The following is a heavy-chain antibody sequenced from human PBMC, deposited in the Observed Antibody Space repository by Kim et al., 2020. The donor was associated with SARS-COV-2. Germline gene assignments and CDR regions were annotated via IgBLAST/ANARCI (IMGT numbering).Heavy chain of an antibody. D-gene: IGHD3-10*01. V-gene: IGHV3-48*02. CDR3: ARGSGRGDGGAFDI. Sequence: ADSVKGRFTISRDNAKNSLYLQMNSLRDEDTAVYYCARGSGRGDGGAFDIWGQGTMVTVSS. J-gene: IGHJ3*02.